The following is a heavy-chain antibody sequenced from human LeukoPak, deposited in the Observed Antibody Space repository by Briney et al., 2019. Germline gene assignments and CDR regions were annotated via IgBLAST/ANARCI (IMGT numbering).Heavy chain of an antibody. V-gene: IGHV3-23*01. CDR1: GFTFSSYA. CDR2: ISVSGGST. Sequence: PGGSLRLSCAGSGFTFSSYAMSWVRQAPGKGLEWVSVISVSGGSTYYADSVKGRFTISRDNSKNTLYLQMNSLRGEDTAVYYCAKQQWSTDDAFVFWGQGTMVTVSS. D-gene: IGHD5-18*01. CDR3: AKQQWSTDDAFVF. J-gene: IGHJ3*01.